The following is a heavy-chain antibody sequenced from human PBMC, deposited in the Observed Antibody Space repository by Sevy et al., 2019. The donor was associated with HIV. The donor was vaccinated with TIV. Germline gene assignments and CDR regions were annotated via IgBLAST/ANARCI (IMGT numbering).Heavy chain of an antibody. J-gene: IGHJ3*02. V-gene: IGHV3-23*01. CDR2: ISESGGST. CDR3: AKDTCSSTSCYYQDAFDI. D-gene: IGHD2-2*01. CDR1: GFTFSSYA. Sequence: GGSLRLSCAASGFTFSSYAMSWVRQAPGKGLEWVSGISESGGSTYYADSVKGRFTISRDNSKNTLYLQLNSLRAEETAVYYCAKDTCSSTSCYYQDAFDIWGQGTMVTVSS.